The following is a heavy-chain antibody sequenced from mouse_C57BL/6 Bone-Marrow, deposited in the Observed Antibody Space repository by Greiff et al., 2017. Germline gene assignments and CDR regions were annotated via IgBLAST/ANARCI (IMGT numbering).Heavy chain of an antibody. Sequence: EVKLMESGGGLVKPGGSLKLSCAASGFTFSSYAMSWVRQTPEKRLEWVATISDGGSYTYYPDNVKGRFTISRDNAKNNLYLQRSQQKSEDTAMYCSASDDAYYFDYWGQGTTLTVSS. CDR1: GFTFSSYA. D-gene: IGHD2-3*01. V-gene: IGHV5-4*03. CDR3: ASDDAYYFDY. CDR2: ISDGGSYT. J-gene: IGHJ2*01.